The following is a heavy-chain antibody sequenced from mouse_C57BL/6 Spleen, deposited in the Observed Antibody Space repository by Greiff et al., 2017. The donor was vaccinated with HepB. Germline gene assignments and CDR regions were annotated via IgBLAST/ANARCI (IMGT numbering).Heavy chain of an antibody. J-gene: IGHJ4*01. V-gene: IGHV1-80*01. D-gene: IGHD1-3*01. CDR3: ARWGPKDYYAMDY. Sequence: VQLQESGAELVKPGASVKISCKASGYAFSSYWMNWVKQRPGKGLEWIGQIYPGDGDTNYNGKFKGKATLTADKSSSTAYMQLSSLTSEDSAVYFCARWGPKDYYAMDYWGQGTSVTVSS. CDR2: IYPGDGDT. CDR1: GYAFSSYW.